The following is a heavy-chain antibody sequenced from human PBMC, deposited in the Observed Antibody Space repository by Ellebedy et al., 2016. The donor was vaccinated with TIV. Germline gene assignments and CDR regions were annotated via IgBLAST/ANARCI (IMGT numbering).Heavy chain of an antibody. CDR2: IKSKTDGVTI. Sequence: GESLKISCAASGFIFSNAWMNWVRQAPGKGLEWVGRIKSKTDGVTIDCAAPVKGRFTISRDDSKNTLFLEMNSLKTEDTAVYYCALLAMIVVETRDALDIWGQGTMVTVSS. J-gene: IGHJ3*02. CDR3: ALLAMIVVETRDALDI. D-gene: IGHD3-22*01. CDR1: GFIFSNAW. V-gene: IGHV3-15*07.